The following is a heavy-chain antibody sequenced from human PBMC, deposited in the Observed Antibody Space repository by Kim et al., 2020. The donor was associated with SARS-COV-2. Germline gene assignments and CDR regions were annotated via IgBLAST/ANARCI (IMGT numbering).Heavy chain of an antibody. CDR3: TRLGKDIVLMVYAMAACFVAAYYFDY. D-gene: IGHD2-8*01. J-gene: IGHJ4*02. CDR2: IRSKANSYAT. Sequence: GGSLRLSCAASGFTFSGSAMHWVRQASGKGLEWVGRIRSKANSYATAYAASVKGRFTISRDDSKNTAYLQMNSLKTEDTAVYYCTRLGKDIVLMVYAMAACFVAAYYFDYWGQGTLVTVSS. V-gene: IGHV3-73*01. CDR1: GFTFSGSA.